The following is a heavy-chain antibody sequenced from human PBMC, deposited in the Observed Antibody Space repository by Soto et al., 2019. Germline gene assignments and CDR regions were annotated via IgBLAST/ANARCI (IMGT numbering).Heavy chain of an antibody. J-gene: IGHJ4*02. CDR3: ARTRHYYDSSGYLDY. CDR1: GFTVSSNY. V-gene: IGHV3-66*01. Sequence: GGSLRLSCAASGFTVSSNYMSWVRQAPGKGLEWVSVIYSGGSTYYADSVKGRFTISRDNSKNTLYLQMNSLRAEDTAVYYCARTRHYYDSSGYLDYWGQGTLVTVTS. D-gene: IGHD3-22*01. CDR2: IYSGGST.